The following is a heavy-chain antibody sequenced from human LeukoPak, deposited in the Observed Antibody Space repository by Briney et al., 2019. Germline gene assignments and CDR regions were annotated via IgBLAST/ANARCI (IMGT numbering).Heavy chain of an antibody. CDR2: VDPEDGET. D-gene: IGHD1-26*01. Sequence: ASVKVSFKVSGYTFTDYYMHWVQQAPGKGLEWMGLVDPEDGETIYAEKFQGRVTITADTSTDTAYMELSSLRSEDTAVYYCATSVGAPSYYYYYMDVWGKGTTVTVSS. V-gene: IGHV1-69-2*01. CDR3: ATSVGAPSYYYYYMDV. CDR1: GYTFTDYY. J-gene: IGHJ6*03.